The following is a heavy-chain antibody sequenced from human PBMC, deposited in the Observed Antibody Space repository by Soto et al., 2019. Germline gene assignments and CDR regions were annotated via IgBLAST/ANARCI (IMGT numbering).Heavy chain of an antibody. D-gene: IGHD3-3*01. CDR1: GGYGSSGEYD. Sequence: SHILSITCPFSGGYGSSGEYDWSWLRQNPGKGVEWIGYIYYSVSTYYNPSLKSRVTISVDTSKNQFSLKLSSVTAADTAVYYCARSGVIDYDFWSGYYRAGYGTAVWGQGTTGTVSS. V-gene: IGHV4-31*03. J-gene: IGHJ6*02. CDR2: IYYSVST. CDR3: ARSGVIDYDFWSGYYRAGYGTAV.